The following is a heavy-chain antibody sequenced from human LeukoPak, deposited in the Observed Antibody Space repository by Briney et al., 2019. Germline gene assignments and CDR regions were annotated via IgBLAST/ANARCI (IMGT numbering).Heavy chain of an antibody. D-gene: IGHD2-2*01. J-gene: IGHJ3*02. CDR2: IYHSGST. Sequence: PSETLSLTCTVSGGSISSGGYYWSWIRQPPGKGLEWIGYIYHSGSTYYNPSLKSRVTISVDTSKNQFSLKLSSVTAADTAVYYCARHKYQLRDAFDIWGQGTMVTVSS. CDR3: ARHKYQLRDAFDI. CDR1: GGSISSGGYY. V-gene: IGHV4-30-2*02.